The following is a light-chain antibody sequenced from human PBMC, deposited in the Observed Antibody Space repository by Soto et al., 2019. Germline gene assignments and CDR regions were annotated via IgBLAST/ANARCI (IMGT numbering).Light chain of an antibody. Sequence: QSVLTQPASVSGSPGQSITISCTGTSSDVGGYNYVSWYQQHPGKAPKLMIHDVSNRPSGVSNRFSGSKSGNTASLTISGLQAEDEADYYCSSYTSSSTLGYVFGTGTKATVL. CDR3: SSYTSSSTLGYV. CDR1: SSDVGGYNY. V-gene: IGLV2-14*01. CDR2: DVS. J-gene: IGLJ1*01.